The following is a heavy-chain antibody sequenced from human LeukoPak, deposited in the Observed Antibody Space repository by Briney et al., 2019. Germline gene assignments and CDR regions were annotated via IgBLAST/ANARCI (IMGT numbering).Heavy chain of an antibody. CDR1: GFTFSNAW. J-gene: IGHJ4*02. D-gene: IGHD3-16*02. CDR3: TTAPYIWGSYRDNF. CDR2: IKSKTDGGTT. Sequence: PGGSLRLSCAASGFTFSNAWMSWVRQAPGKGLEWVGRIKSKTDGGTTDYAAPVKGRFTISRDDSKYTLDLQMSSLKTEDTAVYYCTTAPYIWGSYRDNFWGQGTLVTVSS. V-gene: IGHV3-15*01.